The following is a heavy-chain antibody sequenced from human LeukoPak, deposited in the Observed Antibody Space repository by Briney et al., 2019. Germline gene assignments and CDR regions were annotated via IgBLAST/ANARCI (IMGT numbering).Heavy chain of an antibody. CDR2: IYYSGSN. CDR1: GGSISSHY. CDR3: ARVSDPYYYYYMDV. Sequence: SETLSLTCTVSGGSISSHYWSWIRQPPGKGLEGIGYIYYSGSNNYNPSLKSRVTISVDTSKNQFSLKLSSVTAADTAVYYCARVSDPYYYYYMDVWGKGTTVTVSS. J-gene: IGHJ6*03. V-gene: IGHV4-59*11.